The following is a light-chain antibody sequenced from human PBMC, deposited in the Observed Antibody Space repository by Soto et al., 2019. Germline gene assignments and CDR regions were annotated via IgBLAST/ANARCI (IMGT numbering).Light chain of an antibody. Sequence: QSVLTQPRSVSGSPGQSVTISCTGTSSDVGGYNYVSWYQQHPGKAPKLMIYDVSKRPSGVPDRFSGSKSGNTASLTISGVQAEDEADYYCCSYAGSSFVFGTGTKLTVL. CDR3: CSYAGSSFV. CDR1: SSDVGGYNY. CDR2: DVS. J-gene: IGLJ1*01. V-gene: IGLV2-11*01.